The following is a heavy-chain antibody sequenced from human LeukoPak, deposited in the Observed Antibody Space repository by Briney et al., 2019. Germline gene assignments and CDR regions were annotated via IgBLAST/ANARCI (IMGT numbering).Heavy chain of an antibody. CDR3: TRGARVFPDYYYYMDV. CDR2: IYYTGSTNYSPST. D-gene: IGHD2-21*01. CDR1: GGSISSYY. V-gene: IGHV4-59*01. Sequence: SETLSLTCTVSGGSISSYYWSWIRQPPGKGLEWIGYIYYTGSTNYSPSTNYSPSLKGRVTISVDTSKNQFSLKLTSVTAADTAVYYCTRGARVFPDYYYYMDVWGTGTTVTVSS. J-gene: IGHJ6*03.